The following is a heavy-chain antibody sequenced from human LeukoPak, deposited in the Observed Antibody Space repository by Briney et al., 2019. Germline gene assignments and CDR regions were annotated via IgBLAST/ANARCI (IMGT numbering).Heavy chain of an antibody. Sequence: GGSLRLSCAASGFTFSSYAMHWVRQAPGKGLEWVAVISYGGSNKYYADSVKGRFTISRDNSKNTLYLQMNSLRAEDTAVYYCARDFGEDGYNYWGQGTLVTVSS. CDR3: ARDFGEDGYNY. V-gene: IGHV3-30-3*01. CDR1: GFTFSSYA. D-gene: IGHD5-24*01. J-gene: IGHJ4*02. CDR2: ISYGGSNK.